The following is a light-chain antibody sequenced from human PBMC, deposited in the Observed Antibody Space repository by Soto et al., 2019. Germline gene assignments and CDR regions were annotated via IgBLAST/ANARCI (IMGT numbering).Light chain of an antibody. Sequence: DIQLTQSPSFLSASVGDRVTITCRASQGISSFLAWYQQKPGKAPKLLIYAASTLQSGVPSRFSGSGHGTEFTLTISLLQREDFSTYYCQQLNSYPLTFGGGTKVEIK. CDR1: QGISSF. V-gene: IGKV1-9*01. CDR3: QQLNSYPLT. J-gene: IGKJ4*01. CDR2: AAS.